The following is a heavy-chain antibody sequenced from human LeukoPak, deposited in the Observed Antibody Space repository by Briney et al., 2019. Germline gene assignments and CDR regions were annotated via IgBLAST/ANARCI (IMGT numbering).Heavy chain of an antibody. CDR1: GGSISGYY. J-gene: IGHJ5*02. Sequence: SETLSLTCTVSGGSISGYYWSWIRQPPGKGLEWIGYIYYSGSTNYNPSLKSRVTISVDTSRNQFSLQLNSVTTADTAVYYCASGDLRGWYSFLDPWGQGTLVSVSS. CDR3: ASGDLRGWYSFLDP. D-gene: IGHD6-19*01. CDR2: IYYSGST. V-gene: IGHV4-59*01.